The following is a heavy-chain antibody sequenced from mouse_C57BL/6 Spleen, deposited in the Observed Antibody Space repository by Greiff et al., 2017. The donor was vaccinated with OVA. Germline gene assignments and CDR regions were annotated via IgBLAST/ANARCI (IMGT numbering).Heavy chain of an antibody. D-gene: IGHD1-1*01. CDR3: ARFGYGSSRDAFDY. J-gene: IGHJ2*01. Sequence: QVQLQQPGAELVMPGASVTLSCKASGYTFTSYWMHWVKQRPGQGLEWIGEIDPSDSYTNYNQKFKGKSTLTVDKSSSTAYMQLSSLTSEDSAVYYCARFGYGSSRDAFDYWGQGTTLTVSS. V-gene: IGHV1-69*01. CDR2: IDPSDSYT. CDR1: GYTFTSYW.